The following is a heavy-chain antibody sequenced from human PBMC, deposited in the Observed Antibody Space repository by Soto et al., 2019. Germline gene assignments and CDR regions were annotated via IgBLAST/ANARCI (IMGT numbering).Heavy chain of an antibody. D-gene: IGHD2-2*01. CDR3: VRSGYQLLNGMDV. J-gene: IGHJ6*04. V-gene: IGHV3-48*03. Sequence: GGSLRLSCAASGFTFSTYEMSWVRQAPGKGPEWVSYISSSVSAIYYAASVEGRFTISRDNAKNSLSLQMNSLRAEDTAVYYCVRSGYQLLNGMDVRGKGTTVTVSS. CDR1: GFTFSTYE. CDR2: ISSSVSAI.